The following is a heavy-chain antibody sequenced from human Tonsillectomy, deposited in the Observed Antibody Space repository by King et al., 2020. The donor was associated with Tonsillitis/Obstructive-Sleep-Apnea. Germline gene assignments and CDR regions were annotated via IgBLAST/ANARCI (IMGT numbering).Heavy chain of an antibody. CDR1: GYTFTSYT. CDR2: ITAYNGNT. CDR3: ARAPLSTETNYYAMDV. V-gene: IGHV1-18*01. Sequence: VQLVESGAEVKKPGASVKVSCKASGYTFTSYTINWVRQAPGQGLEWMGWITAYNGNTNYAQKFQGRVTMTTDTSTSTAYMEVRSLRSDDTAMYYCARAPLSTETNYYAMDVWGQGTTVTVSS. J-gene: IGHJ6*02. D-gene: IGHD4-17*01.